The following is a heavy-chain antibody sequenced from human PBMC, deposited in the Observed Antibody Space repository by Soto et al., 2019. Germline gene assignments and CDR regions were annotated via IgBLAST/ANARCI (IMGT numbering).Heavy chain of an antibody. CDR3: ARLGKYYDFWSGYVPNYYYGMDV. D-gene: IGHD3-3*01. CDR1: GYSFTSYR. V-gene: IGHV5-51*01. Sequence: GASLKISCKGSGYSFTSYRIGWVRQMPGKGLEWMGIIYPGDSDTRYSPSFQGQVTISADKSISTAYLQWSSLKASDTAMYYCARLGKYYDFWSGYVPNYYYGMDVWGQGTTVTVSS. CDR2: IYPGDSDT. J-gene: IGHJ6*02.